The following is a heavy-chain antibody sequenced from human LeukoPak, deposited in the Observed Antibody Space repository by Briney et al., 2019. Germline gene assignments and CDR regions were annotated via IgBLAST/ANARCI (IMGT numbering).Heavy chain of an antibody. Sequence: PGGSLRLSCAASGFTFSSYAMSWVRQAPGKGLEWVSAISGSGGSTYYADSVKGRFTISRDNSKNTLYLQMNSLRAEDTAVYYCAKGSKYYDFWSGYINSSRGQGTLVTVSS. CDR1: GFTFSSYA. CDR3: AKGSKYYDFWSGYINSS. V-gene: IGHV3-23*01. D-gene: IGHD3-3*01. J-gene: IGHJ4*02. CDR2: ISGSGGST.